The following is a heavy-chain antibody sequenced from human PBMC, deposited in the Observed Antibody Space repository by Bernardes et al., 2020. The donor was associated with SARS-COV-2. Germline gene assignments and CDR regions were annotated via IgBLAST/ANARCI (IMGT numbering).Heavy chain of an antibody. CDR2: ISYDGSNK. CDR1: GFTFSSYG. D-gene: IGHD3-22*01. CDR3: ARDSAGDYASTGYLGNY. V-gene: IGHV3-30*03. J-gene: IGHJ4*02. Sequence: SLRLSCAASGFTFSSYGMHWVRQAPGKGLEWVAVISYDGSNKYYADSVKGRFTISRDNSKNTLYLHMNSLRAEDTAVFYCARDSAGDYASTGYLGNYWGQGTLVTVSS.